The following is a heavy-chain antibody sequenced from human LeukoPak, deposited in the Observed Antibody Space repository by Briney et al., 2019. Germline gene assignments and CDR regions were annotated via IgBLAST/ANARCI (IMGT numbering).Heavy chain of an antibody. Sequence: PGGSLRLSCAASGFTFSSYEMNWVRQAPGKGLEWVSYISSSGSTIYYADSVKGRFTISRGNAKNSLYLQMNSLRAEDTAVYYCATEVVVVVAATTDAFDIWGQGTMVTVSS. V-gene: IGHV3-48*03. D-gene: IGHD2-15*01. CDR1: GFTFSSYE. J-gene: IGHJ3*02. CDR2: ISSSGSTI. CDR3: ATEVVVVVAATTDAFDI.